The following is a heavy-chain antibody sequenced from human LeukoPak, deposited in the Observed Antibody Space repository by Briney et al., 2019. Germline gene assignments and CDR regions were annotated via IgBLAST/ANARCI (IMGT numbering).Heavy chain of an antibody. V-gene: IGHV3-48*03. CDR3: PRDRHGEGIRFDP. D-gene: IGHD6-6*01. CDR1: GFTFSSYE. CDR2: VESSGSTI. J-gene: IGHJ5*02. Sequence: GGSLRLSCAASGFTFSSYEMNWVRQAPGKGLEWVSYVESSGSTIYYADYVKGRFTISRDNAKNSLYLQMNSLRAEDTAVYYCPRDRHGEGIRFDPRGQGTLVTVSS.